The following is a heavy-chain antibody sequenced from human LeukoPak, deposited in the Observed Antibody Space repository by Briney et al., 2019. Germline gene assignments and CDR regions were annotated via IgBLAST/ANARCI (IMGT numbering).Heavy chain of an antibody. J-gene: IGHJ6*04. Sequence: GGSLRLSCAASGFTFSSYEMNSVRQAPGKGLEWVSYISSSGITIYYADSVKGRFTISRDNAKNSLSLQMNSLRAEDTAVYYCAELGITMVGCVWGKGTTVTISS. CDR2: ISSSGITI. CDR1: GFTFSSYE. V-gene: IGHV3-48*03. CDR3: AELGITMVGCV. D-gene: IGHD3-10*02.